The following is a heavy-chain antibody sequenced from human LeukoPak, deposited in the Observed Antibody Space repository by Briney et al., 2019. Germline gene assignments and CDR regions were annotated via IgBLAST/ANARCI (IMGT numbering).Heavy chain of an antibody. CDR2: IKQDGSDK. Sequence: GGSLRLSCAASGFTFSSYWMSWVRQAPGKGLEWVANIKQDGSDKYYVDSVKGRFTVSRDNAKNSLYLQMNSLRAEDTAVYYCARGGHTYGVRPFWDQGTLVTVSS. CDR3: ARGGHTYGVRPF. J-gene: IGHJ4*02. D-gene: IGHD5-18*01. V-gene: IGHV3-7*01. CDR1: GFTFSSYW.